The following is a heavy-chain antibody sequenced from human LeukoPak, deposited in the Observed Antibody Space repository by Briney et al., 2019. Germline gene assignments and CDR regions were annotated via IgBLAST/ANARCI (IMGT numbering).Heavy chain of an antibody. J-gene: IGHJ4*02. Sequence: ASVKVSCKASGYTFTSYGISWVRQAPGQGLEWMGWISGYNGNTNYAQKLQGRVTMTTDTSTSTAYMELRSLRSDDTAVYYCARDNQGKSTVTTWNGPFDYWGQGTLVTVSS. CDR3: ARDNQGKSTVTTWNGPFDY. V-gene: IGHV1-18*01. CDR2: ISGYNGNT. CDR1: GYTFTSYG. D-gene: IGHD4-17*01.